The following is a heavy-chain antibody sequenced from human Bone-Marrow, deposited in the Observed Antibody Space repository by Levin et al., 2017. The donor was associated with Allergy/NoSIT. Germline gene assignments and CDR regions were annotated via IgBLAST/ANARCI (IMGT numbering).Heavy chain of an antibody. Sequence: LSLTCAASGFTFTSFAMSWVRPAPGRGLEWVSSISGSGDTTDYADSVKGRFIISRDNSRNTLYLQLNTLGAEDTAVYYCTKRGTSSGFRVSDDYWGQGTLVTVSS. CDR1: GFTFTSFA. CDR3: TKRGTSSGFRVSDDY. J-gene: IGHJ4*02. CDR2: ISGSGDTT. D-gene: IGHD3-22*01. V-gene: IGHV3-23*01.